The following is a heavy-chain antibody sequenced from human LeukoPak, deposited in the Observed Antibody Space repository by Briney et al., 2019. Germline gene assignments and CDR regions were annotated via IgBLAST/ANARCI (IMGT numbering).Heavy chain of an antibody. J-gene: IGHJ6*03. Sequence: GGSLRLSCAASGFTFSSYSMNWVRQAPGKGLEWAAFIRSETYGGATEYAASVKGRFIISRDDSKSVAYLQMSSLKNEDTGVYYCSRISRSSLGLYFYYMDVWGKGTTVTVSS. V-gene: IGHV3-49*04. D-gene: IGHD6-6*01. CDR2: IRSETYGGAT. CDR3: SRISRSSLGLYFYYMDV. CDR1: GFTFSSYS.